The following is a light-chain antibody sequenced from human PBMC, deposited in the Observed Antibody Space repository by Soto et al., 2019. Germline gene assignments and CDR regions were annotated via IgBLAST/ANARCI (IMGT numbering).Light chain of an antibody. V-gene: IGKV1-5*01. CDR2: DAS. CDR1: QSISSW. CDR3: QHYNGYSLT. J-gene: IGKJ1*01. Sequence: DIQMTQSPSTLSASVGDRVTITCRASQSISSWLAWYQQKPGKAPKLLIYDASSFESGVPSRFSGSGSETEFTLTISSLQPDDFATYYCQHYNGYSLTFGQGTKVEIK.